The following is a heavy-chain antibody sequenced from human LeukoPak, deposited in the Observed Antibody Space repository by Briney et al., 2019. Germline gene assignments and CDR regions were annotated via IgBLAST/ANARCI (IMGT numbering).Heavy chain of an antibody. CDR3: AKGLRYFDWLLTADAFDI. V-gene: IGHV3-23*01. J-gene: IGHJ3*02. CDR1: GFTFSSYA. Sequence: PGGSLRLSCAASGFTFSSYAMSWVRQAPGKGLEWVSAISGSGGSTYYADSVKGRFTISRDNSKNTLYLQMNSLRAEDTAVYYCAKGLRYFDWLLTADAFDIWGQGTMVTVSS. D-gene: IGHD3-9*01. CDR2: ISGSGGST.